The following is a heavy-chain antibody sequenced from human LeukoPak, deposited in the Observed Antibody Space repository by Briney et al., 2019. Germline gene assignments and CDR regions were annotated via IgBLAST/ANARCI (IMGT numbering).Heavy chain of an antibody. Sequence: GGSLRLSCAASGFTFSSYWMHWVRQAPGKGLVWVSRINSDGSSTSYADSVKGRFTISRDNAKNTLYLRMNSLRAVDTAVYYCARGVGYCSSTSCYWWFDPWGQGTLVTVSS. CDR1: GFTFSSYW. V-gene: IGHV3-74*01. CDR2: INSDGSST. J-gene: IGHJ5*02. D-gene: IGHD2-2*01. CDR3: ARGVGYCSSTSCYWWFDP.